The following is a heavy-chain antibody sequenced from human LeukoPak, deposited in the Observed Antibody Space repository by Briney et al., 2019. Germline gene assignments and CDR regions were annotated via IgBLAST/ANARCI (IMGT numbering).Heavy chain of an antibody. Sequence: GGSLRLSCAASGFTFSSYEMNWVRQAPGKGLEWVSYIRRSGTATYYADSVKGRFTISRDDAKNSLYLQMNSLRAEDTAVYYCARDKGSDGIDFWGQGTLVTVSS. CDR3: ARDKGSDGIDF. D-gene: IGHD1-26*01. V-gene: IGHV3-48*03. CDR2: IRRSGTAT. CDR1: GFTFSSYE. J-gene: IGHJ4*02.